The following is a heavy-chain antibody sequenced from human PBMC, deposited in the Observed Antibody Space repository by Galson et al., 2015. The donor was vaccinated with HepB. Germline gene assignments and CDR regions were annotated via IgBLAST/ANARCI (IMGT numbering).Heavy chain of an antibody. CDR1: GGSISSSNW. CDR2: IYHSGST. Sequence: SETLSLTCAVSGGSISSSNWWSWVRQPPGKGLEWIGEIYHSGSTNYNPSLKSRVTISVDKSKNQFSLKLSSVTAADTAVYYCARGGYSSSWYRYNWFDPWGQGTLVTVSS. CDR3: ARGGYSSSWYRYNWFDP. D-gene: IGHD6-13*01. J-gene: IGHJ5*02. V-gene: IGHV4-4*02.